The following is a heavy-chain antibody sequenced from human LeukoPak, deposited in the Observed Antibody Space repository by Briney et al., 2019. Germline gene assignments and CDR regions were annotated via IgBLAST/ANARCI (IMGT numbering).Heavy chain of an antibody. CDR2: ISGSGGST. D-gene: IGHD2-2*01. V-gene: IGHV3-23*01. CDR1: GFTVSSNY. Sequence: GGSLRLSCAASGFTVSSNYMSWVRQAPGKGLEWVSAISGSGGSTYYADSVKGRFTISRDNSKNTLYLQMNSLRAEDTAVYYCAKSPIVCSSTSCYGPYYFDYWGQGTLVTVSS. J-gene: IGHJ4*02. CDR3: AKSPIVCSSTSCYGPYYFDY.